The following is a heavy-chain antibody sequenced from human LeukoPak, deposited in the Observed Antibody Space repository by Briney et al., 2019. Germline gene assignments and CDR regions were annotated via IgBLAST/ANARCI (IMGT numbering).Heavy chain of an antibody. J-gene: IGHJ5*02. CDR3: ARVLGGGSRSFWFDP. D-gene: IGHD2-15*01. CDR2: INPNSGGT. CDR1: GYTFTGYY. V-gene: IGHV1-2*02. Sequence: GASVKVSCKASGYTFTGYYMHWVRQAPGQGLEWMGWINPNSGGTNYAQKFQGRVTMTRDTSISTAYMELSRLRSDDTAVYYCARVLGGGSRSFWFDPWGQGTLVTVSS.